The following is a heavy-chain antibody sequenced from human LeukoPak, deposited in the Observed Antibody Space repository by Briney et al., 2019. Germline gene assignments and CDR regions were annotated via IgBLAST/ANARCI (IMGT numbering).Heavy chain of an antibody. D-gene: IGHD2-2*01. Sequence: GGCLRLSCAASGFTLSSYAIDSVRQARGRGLGCVAVISYDGSNKYYAESVNGRFPVSRDNSKITLYLQMNSLRAEDTAVYYCARNRALGYCSSTSCPLYYYYGMDVWGQGTTVSVS. CDR1: GFTLSSYA. V-gene: IGHV3-30-3*01. CDR2: ISYDGSNK. J-gene: IGHJ6*02. CDR3: ARNRALGYCSSTSCPLYYYYGMDV.